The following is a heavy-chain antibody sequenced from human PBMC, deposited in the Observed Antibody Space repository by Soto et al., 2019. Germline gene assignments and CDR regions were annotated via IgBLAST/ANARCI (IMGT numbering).Heavy chain of an antibody. J-gene: IGHJ5*02. D-gene: IGHD3-3*01. Sequence: QVQLVQSGAEVKKPGASVKVSCKASGYTFTSYGISWVRQAPGQGLEWMGWISAYNGNTNYVQKLQGRVTMTTDTSTSTAYMELRSLRSDDTAVYYCARVNYDFWSGYVRTEFDPWGQGTLVTVSS. V-gene: IGHV1-18*01. CDR3: ARVNYDFWSGYVRTEFDP. CDR1: GYTFTSYG. CDR2: ISAYNGNT.